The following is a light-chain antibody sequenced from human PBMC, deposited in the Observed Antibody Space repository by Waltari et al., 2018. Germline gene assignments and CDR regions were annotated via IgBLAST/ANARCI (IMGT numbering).Light chain of an antibody. J-gene: IGLJ1*01. Sequence: QSALTQPASASGSPGQSVTISCTGTISDVGGSHSVSWYQQHPGKAPRLMIYEVSKRPSGVPDRFSGSKSGNTASLTVSGLQAEDEADYYCSSYAGSNNHVFGTGTKVTVL. CDR2: EVS. V-gene: IGLV2-8*01. CDR1: ISDVGGSHS. CDR3: SSYAGSNNHV.